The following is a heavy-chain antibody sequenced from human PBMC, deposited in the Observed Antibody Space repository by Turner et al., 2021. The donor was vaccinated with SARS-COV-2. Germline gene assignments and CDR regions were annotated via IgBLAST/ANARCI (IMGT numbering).Heavy chain of an antibody. Sequence: EVQLVESGGGLVQPGGSLRLSCAASGFTFSRYWMSWVRQAPGKGLEWVANIKKDGSEKYYVDSVKARFSISRDNAKNSLYLQMNSLRDEDTAIYYCARGSYGSGSYNFDYWGQGTLVTVSS. V-gene: IGHV3-7*04. D-gene: IGHD3-10*01. CDR2: IKKDGSEK. CDR3: ARGSYGSGSYNFDY. J-gene: IGHJ4*02. CDR1: GFTFSRYW.